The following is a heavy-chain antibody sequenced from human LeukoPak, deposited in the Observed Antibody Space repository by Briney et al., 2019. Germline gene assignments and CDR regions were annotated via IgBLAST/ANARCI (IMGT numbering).Heavy chain of an antibody. CDR3: ARDPHTRYGDYENWFDP. D-gene: IGHD4-17*01. CDR2: ISYDGSNK. J-gene: IGHJ5*02. CDR1: GFTFSSYA. V-gene: IGHV3-30*04. Sequence: PGGSLRLSCAASGFTFSSYAMHWVRQAPGKGLEWVAVISYDGSNKYYADSVKGRFTISRDNSKNTLYLQMNSLRAEDTAVYYCARDPHTRYGDYENWFDPWGQGTLVTVSS.